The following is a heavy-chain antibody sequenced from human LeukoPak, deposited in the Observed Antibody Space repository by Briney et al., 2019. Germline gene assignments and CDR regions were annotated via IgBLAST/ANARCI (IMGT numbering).Heavy chain of an antibody. CDR2: IYTSGST. D-gene: IGHD2-2*01. CDR1: GGSISSYY. Sequence: RTSETLSLTCTVSGGSISSYYWSWIRQPAGKGLEWIGRIYTSGSTNYNPSLKSRVTMSVDTSKNQFPLTLSSVTAADTAVYYCARDEVIPAAIPYGMDVWGQGTTVTVSS. J-gene: IGHJ6*02. V-gene: IGHV4-4*07. CDR3: ARDEVIPAAIPYGMDV.